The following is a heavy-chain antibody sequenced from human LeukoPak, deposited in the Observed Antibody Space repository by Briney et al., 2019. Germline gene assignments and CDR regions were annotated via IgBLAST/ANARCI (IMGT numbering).Heavy chain of an antibody. J-gene: IGHJ4*02. V-gene: IGHV3-48*01. Sequence: GGSLRLSCAASGFTFSRYSMNWVRQAPGKGLEWVSYISSDSGIISYADSVKGRFTISRDNAKNSLYLQMNSLRAEDTAVYYCARDVNWAFDYWGQGNLVTVPS. D-gene: IGHD7-27*01. CDR2: ISSDSGII. CDR3: ARDVNWAFDY. CDR1: GFTFSRYS.